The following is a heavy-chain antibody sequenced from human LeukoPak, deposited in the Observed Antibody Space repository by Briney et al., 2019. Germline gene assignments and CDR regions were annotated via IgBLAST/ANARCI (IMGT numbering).Heavy chain of an antibody. V-gene: IGHV4-4*07. D-gene: IGHD3-16*02. Sequence: SETLSLTCTVSGESIHGYSWNWIRQPAGKGLEWIGRIYTSGSTNYNPSLKSRVTMLVDTSKNQFSLKMRSVTAADTAVYYCARVLEVSLLAFNIWGQGTMVTVSS. J-gene: IGHJ3*02. CDR2: IYTSGST. CDR3: ARVLEVSLLAFNI. CDR1: GESIHGYS.